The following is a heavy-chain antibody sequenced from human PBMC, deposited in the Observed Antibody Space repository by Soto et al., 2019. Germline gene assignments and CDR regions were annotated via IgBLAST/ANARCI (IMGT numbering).Heavy chain of an antibody. Sequence: PSETLSHTCTVSGGSIISGDYYWSWIRKPPGKGLEWIGYIYYSGSTYYNPSLKSRVTISVDTSKNQFSLKLSSVTAADTAVYYCARSYDSSGYPLPFDYWGQGTLVTVSS. CDR2: IYYSGST. D-gene: IGHD3-22*01. CDR1: GGSIISGDYY. J-gene: IGHJ4*02. CDR3: ARSYDSSGYPLPFDY. V-gene: IGHV4-30-4*01.